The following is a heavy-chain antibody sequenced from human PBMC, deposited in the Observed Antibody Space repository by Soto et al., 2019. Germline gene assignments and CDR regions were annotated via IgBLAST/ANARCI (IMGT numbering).Heavy chain of an antibody. CDR2: ISAYNGNT. V-gene: IGHV1-18*01. CDR3: ARDEQAGWFGEPNWFDP. J-gene: IGHJ5*02. D-gene: IGHD3-10*01. CDR1: GYTFTSCG. Sequence: GASVKVSCKASGYTFTSCGISWVRQAPGQGLEWMGWISAYNGNTNYAQKLQGRVTMTTDTSTSTAYMELRSLRSDDTAVYYCARDEQAGWFGEPNWFDPWGQGTLVTVSS.